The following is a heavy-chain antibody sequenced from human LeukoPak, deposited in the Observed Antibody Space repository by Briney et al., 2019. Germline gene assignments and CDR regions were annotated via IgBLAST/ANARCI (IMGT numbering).Heavy chain of an antibody. CDR2: ISSSGSTI. Sequence: GGPLRLSCAASGFTFSDYYMSWMRESPGKGLVWVSYISSSGSTIYYADSVKGRFTISRDNAKNSLYLQMNNLRAEDTAVYYCARGRGYSYGFANWGQGTLVTVSS. CDR3: ARGRGYSYGFAN. D-gene: IGHD5-18*01. CDR1: GFTFSDYY. J-gene: IGHJ4*02. V-gene: IGHV3-11*01.